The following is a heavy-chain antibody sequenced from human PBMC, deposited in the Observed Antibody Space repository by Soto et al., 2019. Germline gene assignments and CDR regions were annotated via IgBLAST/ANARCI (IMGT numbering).Heavy chain of an antibody. V-gene: IGHV3-74*01. J-gene: IGHJ4*02. CDR1: GFTFANSW. CDR2: VTGDGHTT. Sequence: EVQLVESGGGLVQPGGSLRLSCAASGFTFANSWMHWLRQAPGKGPAWVSRVTGDGHTTQYVDSVKGRFTVSRDNAKNTLYLQMNSLRAEDTAVYYCATAEVDYWGPGTLVTVSS. CDR3: ATAEVDY.